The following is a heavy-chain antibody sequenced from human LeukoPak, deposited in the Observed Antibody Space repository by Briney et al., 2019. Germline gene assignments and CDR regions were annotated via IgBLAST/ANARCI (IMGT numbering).Heavy chain of an antibody. J-gene: IGHJ4*02. Sequence: SETLSLTCAVYGGSFRGYYWSWIRQPPGKGLEWIGEINHSGSTNYNPSLKRRVTISVDTSKNQFSLKLSSLTAADTAVYYCARIERRYCSGGSCKRGSFGYWGQGTLVTVSS. CDR3: ARIERRYCSGGSCKRGSFGY. CDR1: GGSFRGYY. V-gene: IGHV4-34*01. D-gene: IGHD2-15*01. CDR2: INHSGST.